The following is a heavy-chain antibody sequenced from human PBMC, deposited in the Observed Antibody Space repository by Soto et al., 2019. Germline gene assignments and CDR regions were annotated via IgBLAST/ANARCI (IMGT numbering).Heavy chain of an antibody. V-gene: IGHV3-23*01. CDR1: EFTFSSYW. CDR2: INRSGGST. CDR3: VKILWIDDAFDL. J-gene: IGHJ3*01. Sequence: PGGSLRLSCAASEFTFSSYWMHWVRQAPGKGLEWVATINRSGGSTYYADSVKGRFTISRDNSNNTLYLQMNSLRADDTAIYYCVKILWIDDAFDLWGQGTLVTVSS. D-gene: IGHD5-12*01.